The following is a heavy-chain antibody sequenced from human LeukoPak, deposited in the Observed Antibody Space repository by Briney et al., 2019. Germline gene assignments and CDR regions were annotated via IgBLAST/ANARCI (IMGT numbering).Heavy chain of an antibody. J-gene: IGHJ4*02. V-gene: IGHV1-46*01. CDR1: GYTFTTYS. Sequence: VASVKVSCKASGYTFTTYSAHWGRQGPGQGLEWMGLINPNSGSTRYAQKFQGRVIMTRDTSASTLYMELSSLRSEDTAVYYCVREPGLLRYLFDYSGQGALVTVSS. D-gene: IGHD3-9*01. CDR3: VREPGLLRYLFDY. CDR2: INPNSGST.